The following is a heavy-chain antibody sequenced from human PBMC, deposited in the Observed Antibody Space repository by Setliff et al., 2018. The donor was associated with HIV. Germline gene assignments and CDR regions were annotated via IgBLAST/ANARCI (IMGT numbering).Heavy chain of an antibody. D-gene: IGHD2-15*01. CDR2: IYPGDSDT. CDR3: ARLPNAATYQSYYMDV. J-gene: IGHJ6*03. CDR1: GYKFSSYW. V-gene: IGHV5-51*01. Sequence: GESLTISCKGSGYKFSSYWIGWVRQMPGKGLEWMGIIYPGDSDTRYSPSFQGQVTISADKSTNTAYLQWTGLKASDTAMYYCARLPNAATYQSYYMDVWGEGTTVTVSS.